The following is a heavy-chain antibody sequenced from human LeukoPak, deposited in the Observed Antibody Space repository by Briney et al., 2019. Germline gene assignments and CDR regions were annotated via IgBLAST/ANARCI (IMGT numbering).Heavy chain of an antibody. Sequence: GASVKVSCKASGYTFTGYYMHWVRQAPGQGLEWMGRINPNSGGTNYAQKFQGRVTMTRDTSISTAYMELSRLRSDDTAVYYCARATMGWLQPHHDYWGQGTLVTVSS. CDR3: ARATMGWLQPHHDY. CDR1: GYTFTGYY. CDR2: INPNSGGT. J-gene: IGHJ4*02. V-gene: IGHV1-2*06. D-gene: IGHD5-24*01.